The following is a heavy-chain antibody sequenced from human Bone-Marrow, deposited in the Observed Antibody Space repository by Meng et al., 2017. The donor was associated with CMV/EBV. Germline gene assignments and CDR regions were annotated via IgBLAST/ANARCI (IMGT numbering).Heavy chain of an antibody. Sequence: GGSLRLSCAASGFTFSSYAMHWVRQALGKGLEWVAVISYDGSNKYYADSVKGRFTISRDNSKNTLYPQMNSLRAEDTAVYYCARGIAAAAVTIYYYYGMDVWGQGTTVTVSS. J-gene: IGHJ6*02. CDR1: GFTFSSYA. V-gene: IGHV3-30-3*01. CDR2: ISYDGSNK. D-gene: IGHD6-13*01. CDR3: ARGIAAAAVTIYYYYGMDV.